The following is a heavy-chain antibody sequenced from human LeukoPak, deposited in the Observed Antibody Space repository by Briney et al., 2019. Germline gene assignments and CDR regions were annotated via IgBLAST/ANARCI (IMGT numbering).Heavy chain of an antibody. CDR3: ARDYPMYYYDSSGYYLAWFDP. Sequence: GASVKVSCKGSGGTFIRYTISWVGQAPGQGGEWMGWINPNSGGTNYAQKFQGRVTMTRDTSISTAYMELSRLRSDDTAVYYCARDYPMYYYDSSGYYLAWFDPWGQGTLVTVSS. J-gene: IGHJ5*02. D-gene: IGHD3-22*01. V-gene: IGHV1-2*02. CDR2: INPNSGGT. CDR1: GGTFIRYT.